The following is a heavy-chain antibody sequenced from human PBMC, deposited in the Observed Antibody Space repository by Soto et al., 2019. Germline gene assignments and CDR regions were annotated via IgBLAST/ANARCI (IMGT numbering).Heavy chain of an antibody. D-gene: IGHD3-3*01. V-gene: IGHV3-48*03. Sequence: GGSLRLSCAASGFTFSSYEMNWVRQAPGKGLEWVSYISSSGSTIYYADSVKGRFTISRDNAKTSLYLQMNSLRAEDTAVSYCARATYYDFWSGFHNWFDPWGQGTLVIVSS. CDR2: ISSSGSTI. CDR1: GFTFSSYE. J-gene: IGHJ5*02. CDR3: ARATYYDFWSGFHNWFDP.